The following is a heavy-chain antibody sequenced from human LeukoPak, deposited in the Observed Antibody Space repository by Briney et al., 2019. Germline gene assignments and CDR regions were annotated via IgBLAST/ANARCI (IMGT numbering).Heavy chain of an antibody. D-gene: IGHD3-10*01. V-gene: IGHV3-48*03. CDR3: AKSSLYYYGSGSYYYYYYYYMDV. J-gene: IGHJ6*03. CDR1: GFTFSSYE. Sequence: PGGSLRLSCAASGFTFSSYEMNWVRQAPGKGLEWVSYIDSSGSNIHYADSVKGRFTISRDNAKNSLYLQMNSLRAEDTAVYYCAKSSLYYYGSGSYYYYYYYYMDVWGKGTTVTISS. CDR2: IDSSGSNI.